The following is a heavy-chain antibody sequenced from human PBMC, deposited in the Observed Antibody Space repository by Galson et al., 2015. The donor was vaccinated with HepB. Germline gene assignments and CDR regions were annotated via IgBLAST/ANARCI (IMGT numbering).Heavy chain of an antibody. J-gene: IGHJ4*02. V-gene: IGHV3-23*01. CDR3: ARRSGKGFDY. D-gene: IGHD3-10*01. Sequence: SLRLSCAASGFTFSSYAMNWVRQAPGKGLEWVSYISGSGDYTVYADSVKGRFTISRGSSNSTLFLQMNSLRVEDTAFYFCARRSGKGFDYWGQGTLVTVSS. CDR2: ISGSGDYT. CDR1: GFTFSSYA.